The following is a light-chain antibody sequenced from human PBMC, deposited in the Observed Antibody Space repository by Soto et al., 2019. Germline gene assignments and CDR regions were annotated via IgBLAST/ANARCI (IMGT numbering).Light chain of an antibody. CDR1: QSVGSSY. V-gene: IGKV3-20*01. CDR2: GAS. CDR3: HQFATSPYT. Sequence: ETVLTQSPGPLSLSPGDRATLSCRASQSVGSSYLAWYQQSPGQSPRLLIYGASNRATGIPDRFSGSGSGTDFTLTISRLEPEPFAVYYCHQFATSPYTFGQGTKVDIK. J-gene: IGKJ2*01.